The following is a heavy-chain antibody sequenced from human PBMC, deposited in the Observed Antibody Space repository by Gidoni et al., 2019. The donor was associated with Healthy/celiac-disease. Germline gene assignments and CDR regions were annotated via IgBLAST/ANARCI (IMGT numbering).Heavy chain of an antibody. V-gene: IGHV3-33*01. CDR3: ARDQGNGIAAFY. J-gene: IGHJ4*02. CDR1: GFTVSSYG. D-gene: IGHD6-6*01. Sequence: QVQLVESGGGVVQPGRSLRLPCAAPGFTVSSYGMHWVRQAPGKGLAWVAVIWYDGSNKYYADSVKGRFTISRDNSKNTLYLQMNSLRAEDTAVYYCARDQGNGIAAFYWGQGTLVTVSS. CDR2: IWYDGSNK.